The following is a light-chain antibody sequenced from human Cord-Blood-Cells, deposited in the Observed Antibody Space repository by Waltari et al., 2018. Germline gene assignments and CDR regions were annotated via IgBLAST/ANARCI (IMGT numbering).Light chain of an antibody. Sequence: PASVSGSPGQSITISCTGTSSDVGGYNYVSWYQQHPGKAPKLMIYDVSKRPSGVSNRFSGSKSGNTASLTISGLQAEDEADYYCSSYTSSSTFPYVFGTGTKVTVL. CDR1: SSDVGGYNY. CDR2: DVS. CDR3: SSYTSSSTFPYV. V-gene: IGLV2-14*01. J-gene: IGLJ1*01.